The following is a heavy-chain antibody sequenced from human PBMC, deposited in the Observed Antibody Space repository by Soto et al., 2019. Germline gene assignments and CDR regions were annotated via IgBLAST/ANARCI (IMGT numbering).Heavy chain of an antibody. CDR2: INAGNGNT. J-gene: IGHJ4*02. CDR1: GYTFTSYA. V-gene: IGHV1-3*01. Sequence: ASVKVSCKASGYTFTSYAMHWVRQAPGQRLEWMGWINAGNGNTKYSQKFQGRVTITRDASASTAYMELSSLRSEDTAVYYCARDESYYDSSGYYYWGQGTLVTVSS. CDR3: ARDESYYDSSGYYY. D-gene: IGHD3-22*01.